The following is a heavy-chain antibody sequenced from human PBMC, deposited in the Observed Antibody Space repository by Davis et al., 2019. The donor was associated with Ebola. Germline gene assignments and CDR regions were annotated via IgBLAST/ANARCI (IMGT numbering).Heavy chain of an antibody. CDR2: IIPIFGTA. D-gene: IGHD6-13*01. CDR1: GGTFSSYA. Sequence: SVKVSCKASGGTFSSYAISWVRQAPGQGLEWMGGIIPIFGTANYAQKFQGRVTITADESTSTAYMKLSSLRSEDTAVYYCARGIAADPACLGYWGQGTLVTVSS. CDR3: ARGIAADPACLGY. V-gene: IGHV1-69*13. J-gene: IGHJ4*02.